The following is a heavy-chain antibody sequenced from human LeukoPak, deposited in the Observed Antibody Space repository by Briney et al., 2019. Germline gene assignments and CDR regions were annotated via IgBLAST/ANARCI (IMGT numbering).Heavy chain of an antibody. V-gene: IGHV1-69*06. CDR2: IIPIFGTA. CDR3: ASSASGYDSYSFDY. Sequence: SVKVSCKASGGTFSSYAISWVRQAPGQGLEWMGGIIPIFGTANYAQKFQGRVSITADKSTSTAYMALSSLRSDDTAVYYCASSASGYDSYSFDYWGQGTLVTVSS. D-gene: IGHD5-12*01. J-gene: IGHJ4*02. CDR1: GGTFSSYA.